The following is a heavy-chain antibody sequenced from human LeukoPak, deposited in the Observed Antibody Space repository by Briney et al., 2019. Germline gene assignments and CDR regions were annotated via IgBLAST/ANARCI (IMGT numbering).Heavy chain of an antibody. V-gene: IGHV3-23*01. J-gene: IGHJ4*02. CDR2: ISGSGGST. D-gene: IGHD6-6*01. CDR3: AKSRAIAARPLLDY. Sequence: GRSLRLSCAASGFTFSSYAMSWVRQAPGKGLEWVSAISGSGGSTYYADSVKGRFTISRDNSKNTLYLQMDSLRAEDTAVYYCAKSRAIAARPLLDYWGQGTLVTVSS. CDR1: GFTFSSYA.